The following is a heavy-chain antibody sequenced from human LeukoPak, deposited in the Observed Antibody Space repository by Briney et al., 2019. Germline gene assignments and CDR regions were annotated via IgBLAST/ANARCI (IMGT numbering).Heavy chain of an antibody. D-gene: IGHD6-13*01. V-gene: IGHV4-59*01. CDR1: GGSISSYY. Sequence: PSETLSLTCTVSGGSISSYYWSWIRQPPGKGLEWIGYIYYSGSTNYNPSLKSRVTISVDTSKNQFSLKLSSVTAADTAVYYCARFLKAAAGTVYFDYWGQGTLVTVSS. CDR2: IYYSGST. CDR3: ARFLKAAAGTVYFDY. J-gene: IGHJ4*02.